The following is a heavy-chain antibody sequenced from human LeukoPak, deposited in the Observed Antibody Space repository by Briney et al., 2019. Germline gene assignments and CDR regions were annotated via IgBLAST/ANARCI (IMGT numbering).Heavy chain of an antibody. Sequence: HPGGSLRLSCAVSGFTFSNYYFNWVRQAPGKGLEWVLTISASGGSTYYSDSVKGRFTISRDNSKNTLYLQMNSLRADDTAVYYCANLRNAYWGQGTLVTVSS. V-gene: IGHV3-23*01. J-gene: IGHJ4*02. CDR1: GFTFSNYY. CDR2: ISASGGST. CDR3: ANLRNAY.